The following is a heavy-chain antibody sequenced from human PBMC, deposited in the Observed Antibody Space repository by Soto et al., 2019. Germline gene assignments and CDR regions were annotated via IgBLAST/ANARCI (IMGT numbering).Heavy chain of an antibody. CDR3: ARQGRPGYCTGGNCYPTFDI. Sequence: QMHLQQSGPGLVKPSETLSLTCTVSGSSMSSSAYYWGWIRQPPGKGLGWIGSVYYTGITDYKSSLESRVSISADTSKNQFSLRLTSLSAAETAIYFCARQGRPGYCTGGNCYPTFDIWGPGTMVTVSS. CDR2: VYYTGIT. J-gene: IGHJ3*02. CDR1: GSSMSSSAYY. D-gene: IGHD2-15*01. V-gene: IGHV4-39*01.